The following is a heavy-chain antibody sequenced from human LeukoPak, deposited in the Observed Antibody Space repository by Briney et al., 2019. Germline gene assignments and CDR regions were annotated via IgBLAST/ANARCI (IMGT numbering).Heavy chain of an antibody. V-gene: IGHV5-51*01. Sequence: GESLKISCKGSGYTFNTNWIAWVRQRPGKGLEWMGVIYPDDSDVRYNPSFEGQVTISADKSSSTVSLQWSSLRASASAMYYCARRRGSLYSFDYWGQGTLVTVSS. CDR3: ARRRGSLYSFDY. CDR2: IYPDDSDV. CDR1: GYTFNTNW. D-gene: IGHD3-10*01. J-gene: IGHJ4*02.